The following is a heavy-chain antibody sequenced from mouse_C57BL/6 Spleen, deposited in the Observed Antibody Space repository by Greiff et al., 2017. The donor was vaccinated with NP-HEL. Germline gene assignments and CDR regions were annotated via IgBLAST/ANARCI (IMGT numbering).Heavy chain of an antibody. CDR3: ARSKIYDGYYLFAY. D-gene: IGHD2-3*01. J-gene: IGHJ3*01. Sequence: QLKQSGPELVKPGASVKISCKASGYSFTGYYMNWVKQSPEKSLEWIGEINPSTGGTTYNQKFKAKATLTVDKSSSTAYMQLKSLTSEDSAVYYCARSKIYDGYYLFAYWGQGTLVTVSA. CDR2: INPSTGGT. V-gene: IGHV1-42*01. CDR1: GYSFTGYY.